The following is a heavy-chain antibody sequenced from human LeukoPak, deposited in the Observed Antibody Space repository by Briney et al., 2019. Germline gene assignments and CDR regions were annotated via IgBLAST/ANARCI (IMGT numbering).Heavy chain of an antibody. J-gene: IGHJ6*03. V-gene: IGHV3-48*03. CDR1: GFTFSIYE. CDR3: ARLVGAEYYYYYYMDV. D-gene: IGHD1-26*01. Sequence: PGGSLRLSCAASGFTFSIYEMNWVRQAPGKGLEWISYISSTGSTIYYADSVKGRFTISRDNAKNSLYLQMNSLRAEDTAVYYCARLVGAEYYYYYYMDVWGKGTTVTVSS. CDR2: ISSTGSTI.